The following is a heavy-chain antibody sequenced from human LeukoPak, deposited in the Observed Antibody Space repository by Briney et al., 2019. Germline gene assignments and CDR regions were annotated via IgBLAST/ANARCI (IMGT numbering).Heavy chain of an antibody. D-gene: IGHD3-22*01. CDR2: IQDNERHI. V-gene: IGHV3-30*02. J-gene: IGHJ3*02. Sequence: PGGSLRLSCAASGFTFSSYSMNWVRQAPGKGLEWVAFIQDNERHIYYRDSVKGRFTISRDNSKNTVYSQMDSLRTEDTAVYYCARADSSGYYSHDAFDIWGQGTMVTVSS. CDR3: ARADSSGYYSHDAFDI. CDR1: GFTFSSYS.